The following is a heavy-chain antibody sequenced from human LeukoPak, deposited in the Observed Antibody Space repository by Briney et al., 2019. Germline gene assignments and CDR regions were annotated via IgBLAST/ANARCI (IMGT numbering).Heavy chain of an antibody. CDR3: ASTYYDSSGYQVDDAFDI. V-gene: IGHV3-11*01. CDR2: ISSSGSTI. CDR1: GFTFSDYY. D-gene: IGHD3-22*01. J-gene: IGHJ3*02. Sequence: PGGSLRLSCAASGFTFSDYYMSWIRQAPGKGLEWVSYISSSGSTIYYADSVKGRFTISRDNAKNSLYLQMNSLRAEDTAVYYCASTYYDSSGYQVDDAFDIWGQGTMVTVSS.